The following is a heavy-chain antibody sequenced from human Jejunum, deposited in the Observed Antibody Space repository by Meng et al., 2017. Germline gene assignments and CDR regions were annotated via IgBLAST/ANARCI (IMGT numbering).Heavy chain of an antibody. Sequence: GGSLRLSCTASGFTFSHYGMHWVRQAPGKGLEWVAAIQYDGSIKYYADSVKGRFTISRDNSNNTLFLQMNSLRAEDTAVYYCAKSWGSGAYLGGHYWGQGTLVTVSS. CDR3: AKSWGSGAYLGGHY. CDR2: IQYDGSIK. J-gene: IGHJ4*01. D-gene: IGHD1-26*01. V-gene: IGHV3-30*02. CDR1: GFTFSHYG.